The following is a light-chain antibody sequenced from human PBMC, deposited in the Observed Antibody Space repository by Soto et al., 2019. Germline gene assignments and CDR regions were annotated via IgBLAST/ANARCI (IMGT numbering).Light chain of an antibody. CDR1: QSLLHSNGYNY. CDR2: LRS. J-gene: IGKJ2*01. CDR3: MQALQTGYT. V-gene: IGKV2-28*01. Sequence: DIVMTQSPLSLPVTPGEPASISCRSSQSLLHSNGYNYLDWYLQKPGQSPQLLIYLRSNRASGVPDRFSGSGSGTDFTLKISRVEAEDVGVYYCMQALQTGYTFGQGTKLEIK.